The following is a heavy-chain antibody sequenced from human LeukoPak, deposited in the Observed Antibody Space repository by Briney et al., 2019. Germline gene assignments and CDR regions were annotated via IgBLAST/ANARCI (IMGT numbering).Heavy chain of an antibody. CDR1: GFTFSSYG. Sequence: QSGGSLRLSCAASGFTFSSYGMHWVRQAPGKGLEWVAFIRYDGSNKYYADSVKGRFTISRDNSQHTLCLQMNSLRVEDTAVYYCAQGTKAYYGSGTFYLSRDHFISRWGQGTLVTVSS. J-gene: IGHJ4*02. CDR3: AQGTKAYYGSGTFYLSRDHFISR. CDR2: IRYDGSNK. D-gene: IGHD3-10*01. V-gene: IGHV3-30*02.